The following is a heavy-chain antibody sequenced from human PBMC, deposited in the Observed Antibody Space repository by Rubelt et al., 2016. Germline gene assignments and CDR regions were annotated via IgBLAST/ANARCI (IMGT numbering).Heavy chain of an antibody. D-gene: IGHD3/OR15-3a*01. Sequence: EVQLVQSGAEVRGPGDPLTISCKASGYRFTSNWIAWVRQVSGKGLEWMGIIYPGDSDTRYSPSFQGQVTISADKSISTAYLQWISLKSSDTAMYYCARSHGFGLFQYWGQGTLVTVSS. J-gene: IGHJ4*02. CDR2: IYPGDSDT. CDR3: ARSHGFGLFQY. V-gene: IGHV5-51*01. CDR1: GYRFTSNW.